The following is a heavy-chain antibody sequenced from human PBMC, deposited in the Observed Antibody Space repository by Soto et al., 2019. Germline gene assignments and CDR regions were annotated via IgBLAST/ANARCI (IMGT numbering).Heavy chain of an antibody. D-gene: IGHD4-17*01. CDR1: GYTFTSYA. V-gene: IGHV1-3*01. CDR2: INAGNGNT. CDR3: ARVLIHYDAYEAVDY. J-gene: IGHJ4*02. Sequence: GASVKVSCKASGYTFTSYAMHWGRQAPGQRLEWMGWINAGNGNTKYSQKFQGRVTITRDTSASTAYMELSSLRSEDTAVYYCARVLIHYDAYEAVDYWGQGTLVTVSS.